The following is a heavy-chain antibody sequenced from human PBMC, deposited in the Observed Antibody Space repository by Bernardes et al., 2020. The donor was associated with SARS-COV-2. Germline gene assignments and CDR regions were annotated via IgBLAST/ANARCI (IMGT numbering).Heavy chain of an antibody. Sequence: ASVKVSCKASGYTFTSYGISWVRQAPGQGLEWMGWISAYNGNTNYAQKLQGRVTMTTDTSTSTAYMELRSLRSDDTAVYYCARDLRHYYGSGSYRYWGQGTLVTVSS. D-gene: IGHD3-10*01. CDR2: ISAYNGNT. J-gene: IGHJ4*02. CDR3: ARDLRHYYGSGSYRY. V-gene: IGHV1-18*01. CDR1: GYTFTSYG.